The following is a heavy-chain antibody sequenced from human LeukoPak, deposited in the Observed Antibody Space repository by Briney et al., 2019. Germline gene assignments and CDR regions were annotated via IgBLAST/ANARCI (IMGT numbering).Heavy chain of an antibody. CDR2: IRYDGKNQ. CDR3: ARDGAAAGSDYYYYMDV. J-gene: IGHJ6*03. V-gene: IGHV3-30*02. D-gene: IGHD6-13*01. Sequence: PGGSLRLSRAASGFTFSSYGIHWVRQTPGKGLEWVSFIRYDGKNQYYADSVKGRFTVSRDNSKKRVYLQMNSLRREDTAVYYCARDGAAAGSDYYYYMDVWGRGTTVTVSS. CDR1: GFTFSSYG.